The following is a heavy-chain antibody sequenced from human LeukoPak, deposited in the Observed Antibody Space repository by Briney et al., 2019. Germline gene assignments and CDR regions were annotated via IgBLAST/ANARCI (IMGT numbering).Heavy chain of an antibody. D-gene: IGHD2-15*01. CDR1: GYTFTSYG. Sequence: ASVKVSCKASGYTFTSYGISWVRQAPGQGLEWMGWISAYNGNTNYAQKLQGRVTMTTDTSTSTAYMELRSLRSEDTAVYYCARDPEPTHSTRYCSGGSCPDYWGQGTLVTVSS. V-gene: IGHV1-18*01. J-gene: IGHJ4*02. CDR3: ARDPEPTHSTRYCSGGSCPDY. CDR2: ISAYNGNT.